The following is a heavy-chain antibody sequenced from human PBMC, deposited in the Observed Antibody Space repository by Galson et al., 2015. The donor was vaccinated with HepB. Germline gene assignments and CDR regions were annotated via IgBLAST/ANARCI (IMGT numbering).Heavy chain of an antibody. CDR2: ISSSSSTI. J-gene: IGHJ6*02. D-gene: IGHD6-13*01. CDR1: GFTFSSYS. Sequence: SLRLSCAASGFTFSSYSMNWVRQAPGKGLEWVSYISSSSSTIYYADSVKGRFTISRDNAKNSLYLQMNSLRAEDTAVYYCASGRAGSSSWEHYYYYGMDVWGQGTTVTVSS. CDR3: ASGRAGSSSWEHYYYYGMDV. V-gene: IGHV3-48*01.